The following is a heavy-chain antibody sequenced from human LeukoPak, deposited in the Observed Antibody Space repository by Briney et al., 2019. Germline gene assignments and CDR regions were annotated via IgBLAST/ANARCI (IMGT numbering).Heavy chain of an antibody. J-gene: IGHJ3*01. D-gene: IGHD1-26*01. Sequence: SQTLSLTCTVSGGSISSGDYYWSWIRQPPGKGLEWIGYIYYSGSTNYNPSLKSRVTISVDTSKNQFSLKLSSVTAADTAVYYCARLHSGSRGGYDAFDVWGQGTMVTVSS. V-gene: IGHV4-61*08. CDR3: ARLHSGSRGGYDAFDV. CDR2: IYYSGST. CDR1: GGSISSGDYY.